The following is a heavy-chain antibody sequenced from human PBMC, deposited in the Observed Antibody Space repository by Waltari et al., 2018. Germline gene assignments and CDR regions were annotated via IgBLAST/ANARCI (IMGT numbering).Heavy chain of an antibody. Sequence: EVQLLEYGGGLVQPGGSLRLSCVASGFSFSTYVMNWVRQAPGKGLEWVSSISDAGGIINYADSVKGRFTISRDNSKNTLYLQMNSLRGEDTAVYYCARASGVDYWGQGTLVTISS. CDR3: ARASGVDY. V-gene: IGHV3-23*01. D-gene: IGHD3-16*01. CDR2: ISDAGGII. J-gene: IGHJ4*02. CDR1: GFSFSTYV.